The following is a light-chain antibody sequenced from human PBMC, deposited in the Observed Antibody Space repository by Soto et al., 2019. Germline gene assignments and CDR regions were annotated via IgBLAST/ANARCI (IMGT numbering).Light chain of an antibody. J-gene: IGLJ1*01. CDR3: QSYDSSLSGLYV. CDR1: SSNIGAGYD. V-gene: IGLV1-40*01. Sequence: QPVLTQPPSVSGAPGQRVTISCTGGSSNIGAGYDVHWYQQLPGTAPKLLIYGNSNRPSGVPDRFSGSKSGTSASLAITGLQAEDEADYYCQSYDSSLSGLYVFGTGTKLTVL. CDR2: GNS.